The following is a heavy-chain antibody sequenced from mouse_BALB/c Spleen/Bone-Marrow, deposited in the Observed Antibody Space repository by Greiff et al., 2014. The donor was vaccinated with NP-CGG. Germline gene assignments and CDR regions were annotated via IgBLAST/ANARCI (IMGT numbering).Heavy chain of an antibody. CDR2: INPSNGGT. J-gene: IGHJ3*01. Sequence: QVQLQQPGAELVKPGASVKLSCKASGYTFTSYYIYWVKQRPGQGLEWIGEINPSNGGTNFNEKFKSKATLTVDKSSGTAYMQLSSLTSEDSAVYYCTRSKGNWFAYWGQGTLVTVSA. CDR3: TRSKGNWFAY. D-gene: IGHD2-1*01. V-gene: IGHV1S81*02. CDR1: GYTFTSYY.